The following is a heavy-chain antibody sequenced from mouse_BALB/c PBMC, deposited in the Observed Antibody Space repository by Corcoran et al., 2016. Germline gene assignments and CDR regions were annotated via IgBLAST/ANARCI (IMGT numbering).Heavy chain of an antibody. CDR1: GNTFTTAG. CDR2: INTHSGVP. V-gene: IGHV9-4*02. CDR3: ASYFAY. Sequence: QIQLVQTGPERKNPGKTVRISCKASGNTFTTAGMQWVQKMPGTGLKWNGWINTHSGVPKYAEDFKGRFGFSLETSASTAYLQISNLKNEDTATYFCASYFAYWGQGTLVTVSA. J-gene: IGHJ3*01.